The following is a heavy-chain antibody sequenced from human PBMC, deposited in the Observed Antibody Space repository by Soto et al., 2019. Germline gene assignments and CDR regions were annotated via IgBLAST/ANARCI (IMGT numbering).Heavy chain of an antibody. D-gene: IGHD2-8*02. CDR3: AHRPPFWSRGWLDA. CDR2: IYWGDDK. CDR1: GFSLSTSGVG. V-gene: IGHV2-5*02. J-gene: IGHJ5*02. Sequence: QITLKESGPTLVKPTQTLTLTCTFSGFSLSTSGVGVGWIRQPPGKALEWLALIYWGDDKRYSPSLKSRLTTXKXTXXDQLVTTMTTMDPEHTATYYCAHRPPFWSRGWLDAWGQGTLLTLSS.